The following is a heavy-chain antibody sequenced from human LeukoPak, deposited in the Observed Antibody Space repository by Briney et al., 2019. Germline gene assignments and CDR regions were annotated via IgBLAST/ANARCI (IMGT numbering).Heavy chain of an antibody. CDR1: GFTFSSYG. D-gene: IGHD4-23*01. V-gene: IGHV3-30*18. Sequence: PGRSLRLSCAASGFTFSSYGMHWVRQAPGKGLEWVAVISYDGSNKYYADSVKGRFTISRDNSKNTLYPQMNSLRAEDTAVYYCAKDGDYGGNYGMDVWGLGTTVTVSS. CDR3: AKDGDYGGNYGMDV. CDR2: ISYDGSNK. J-gene: IGHJ6*02.